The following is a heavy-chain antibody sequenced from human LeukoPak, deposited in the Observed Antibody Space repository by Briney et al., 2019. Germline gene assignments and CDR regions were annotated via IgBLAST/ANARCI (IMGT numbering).Heavy chain of an antibody. D-gene: IGHD3-22*01. Sequence: GFLRLSCAASGFNFSEYYKSLVRQAPGGGVEWILFFSSGDTNIKYADSVKGRFTISRDNAKNSLYLQINSLRAEDTAVYFCAREIHSTGYYYAGGYMDVWGEGTTVIVSS. J-gene: IGHJ6*03. V-gene: IGHV3-11*04. CDR2: FSSGDTNI. CDR1: GFNFSEYY. CDR3: AREIHSTGYYYAGGYMDV.